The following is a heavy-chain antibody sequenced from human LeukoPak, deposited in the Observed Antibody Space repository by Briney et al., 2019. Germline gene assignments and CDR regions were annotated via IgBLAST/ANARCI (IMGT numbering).Heavy chain of an antibody. D-gene: IGHD2-8*01. CDR3: ARSAEHCNNGVCFTDYYMDV. CDR2: INPNSGDT. V-gene: IGHV1-2*06. Sequence: ASVKVSCKASGYTFICSYIHWVRQAPGQGLEWMGRINPNSGDTNYAQNFQGRVTMTRDTSITTAYMEVSSLTSADTAVYFCARSAEHCNNGVCFTDYYMDVWGKGTTVTVSS. J-gene: IGHJ6*03. CDR1: GYTFICSY.